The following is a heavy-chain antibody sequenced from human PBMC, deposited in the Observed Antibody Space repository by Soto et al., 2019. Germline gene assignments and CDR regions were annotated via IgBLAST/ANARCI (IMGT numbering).Heavy chain of an antibody. CDR2: IYYSGST. Sequence: LSLTCTFSGGSISSGGYYWSWIRQHPGKGLEWIGYIYYSGSTYYNPSLKSRVTISVDTSKNQFSLKLSSVTAADTAVYYCARGGIFYGSGINWFDPWGQGTLVTVSS. D-gene: IGHD3-10*01. V-gene: IGHV4-31*03. J-gene: IGHJ5*02. CDR3: ARGGIFYGSGINWFDP. CDR1: GGSISSGGYY.